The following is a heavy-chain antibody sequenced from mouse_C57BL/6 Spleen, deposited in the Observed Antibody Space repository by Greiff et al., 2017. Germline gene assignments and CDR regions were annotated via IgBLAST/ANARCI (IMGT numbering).Heavy chain of an antibody. V-gene: IGHV1-64*01. D-gene: IGHD2-1*01. J-gene: IGHJ2*01. Sequence: QVQLQQPGAELVKPGASVKLSCTASGYTFTSYWMHWVKQRPGQGLEWIGMIHPNSGSTNYNQKFKSKATLTADKSSSTAYMQRSSLTTEDSAVYYCTGYYGKIYWGQGTTLTVSS. CDR1: GYTFTSYW. CDR2: IHPNSGST. CDR3: TGYYGKIY.